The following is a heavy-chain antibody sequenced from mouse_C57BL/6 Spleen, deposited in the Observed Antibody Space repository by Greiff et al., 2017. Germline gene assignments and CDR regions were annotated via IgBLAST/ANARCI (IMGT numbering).Heavy chain of an antibody. D-gene: IGHD2-10*02. J-gene: IGHJ4*01. CDR2: ISSGSSTI. Sequence: EVKLVESGGGLVKPGGSLKLSCAASGFTFSDYGMHWVRQAPEKGLEWVAYISSGSSTIYYADTVKGRFTISRDNAKNTLFLQMASLRSEDTAMYYCALYGKDAMDYWGQGTSVTVSS. CDR1: GFTFSDYG. V-gene: IGHV5-17*01. CDR3: ALYGKDAMDY.